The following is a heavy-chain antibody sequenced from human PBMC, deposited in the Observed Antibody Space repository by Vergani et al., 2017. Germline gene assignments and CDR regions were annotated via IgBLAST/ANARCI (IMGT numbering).Heavy chain of an antibody. CDR1: GFTFSSYS. V-gene: IGHV3-48*01. J-gene: IGHJ3*02. CDR2: ISSSSSTI. Sequence: EVQLLESGGGLVQPGGSLRLSCAASGFTFSSYSMNWVRQAPGKGLEWVSYISSSSSTIYYADSVKGRFTISRDNAKNSLYLQMNSLRAEDTAVYYCASSDIVVVPAAGAFDIWGQGTMVTVSS. CDR3: ASSDIVVVPAAGAFDI. D-gene: IGHD2-2*01.